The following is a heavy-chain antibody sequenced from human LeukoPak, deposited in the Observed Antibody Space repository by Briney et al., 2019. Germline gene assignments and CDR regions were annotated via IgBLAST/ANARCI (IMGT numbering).Heavy chain of an antibody. CDR3: ATHLGYCSGGSCYLGGGAFDI. CDR2: FDPEDGET. J-gene: IGHJ3*02. CDR1: GYTLTELS. D-gene: IGHD2-15*01. V-gene: IGHV1-24*01. Sequence: ASVTVSCKVSGYTLTELSMHWVRQAPGKGLEWMGGFDPEDGETIYAQKFQGRVTMTEDTSTDTAYMELSSLRSEDTAVYYCATHLGYCSGGSCYLGGGAFDIWGQGTMVTVSS.